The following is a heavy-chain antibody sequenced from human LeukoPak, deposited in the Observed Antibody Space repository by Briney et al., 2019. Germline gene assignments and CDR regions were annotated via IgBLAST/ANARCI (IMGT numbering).Heavy chain of an antibody. J-gene: IGHJ6*02. CDR3: ARGSYNYDFWSGYYYYGMDV. D-gene: IGHD3-3*01. CDR2: INHSGST. Sequence: KASETLSLTCAVYGGSFRGYYWSWIRQPPGKGLEWIGEINHSGSTNYNPSLKSRVTISVDTSKNQFSLKLSSVTAADTAVYYCARGSYNYDFWSGYYYYGMDVWGQGTTVTVSS. CDR1: GGSFRGYY. V-gene: IGHV4-34*01.